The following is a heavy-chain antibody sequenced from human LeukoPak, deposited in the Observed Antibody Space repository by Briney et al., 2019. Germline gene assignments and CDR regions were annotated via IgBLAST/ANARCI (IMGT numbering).Heavy chain of an antibody. D-gene: IGHD3-22*01. J-gene: IGHJ4*02. CDR1: GYTFTSYD. Sequence: GASVKVSCKASGYTFTSYDINWVRQATGQGLEWMGWISAYNGNTNYAQKLQGRVTMTTDTSTSTAYMELRSLRSDDTAVYYCARDYYDSSGYYYYFDYWGQGTLVTVSS. CDR3: ARDYYDSSGYYYYFDY. V-gene: IGHV1-18*01. CDR2: ISAYNGNT.